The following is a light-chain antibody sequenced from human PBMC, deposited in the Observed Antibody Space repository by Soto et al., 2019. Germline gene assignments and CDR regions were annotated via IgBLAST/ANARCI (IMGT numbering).Light chain of an antibody. J-gene: IGLJ1*01. CDR1: SSDIGGYNS. Sequence: QSALTQPASVSGSPGQSITISCTGTSSDIGGYNSVSWYQQHPGKAPKLMIYEVSNRPSGISNRFSGSKSGNTASLTISGLQAEDEADYYCSSYTSSGAHVFGTGTKLTVL. V-gene: IGLV2-14*01. CDR3: SSYTSSGAHV. CDR2: EVS.